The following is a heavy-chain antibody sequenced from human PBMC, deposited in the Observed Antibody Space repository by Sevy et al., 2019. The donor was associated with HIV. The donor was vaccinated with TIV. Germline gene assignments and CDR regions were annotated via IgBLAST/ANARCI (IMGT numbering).Heavy chain of an antibody. Sequence: GGSLRLSCAASGFTFSSYSMNWVRQAPGKGLEWVSYISSSSSTIYYADSVKGRFTISRDNAKNSLYLQMNSLRAEDTAVYYCARDPDSSGFCRFDPWGQGTLVTVSS. CDR1: GFTFSSYS. CDR2: ISSSSSTI. D-gene: IGHD6-19*01. J-gene: IGHJ5*02. V-gene: IGHV3-48*01. CDR3: ARDPDSSGFCRFDP.